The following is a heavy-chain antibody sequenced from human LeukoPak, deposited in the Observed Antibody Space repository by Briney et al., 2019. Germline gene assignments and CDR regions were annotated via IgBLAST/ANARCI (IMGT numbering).Heavy chain of an antibody. J-gene: IGHJ5*02. CDR3: ARNAGSYFEFAP. V-gene: IGHV1-18*01. D-gene: IGHD1-26*01. CDR1: GYTFSTYG. CDR2: ISGNSGKT. Sequence: ASVKVSCKTSGYTFSTYGLSWVRQAPGQGLEWMGWISGNSGKTHYAQKFQGRVTLTTDTSSTTAFMELRSLRSDDTAMYYCARNAGSYFEFAPWGQGTLVTVSS.